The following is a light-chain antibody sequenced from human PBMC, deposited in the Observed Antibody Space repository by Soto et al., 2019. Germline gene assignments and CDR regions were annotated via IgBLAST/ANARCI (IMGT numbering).Light chain of an antibody. CDR3: QQTYRIPLT. V-gene: IGKV1-39*01. CDR1: QSIRGY. CDR2: AAS. J-gene: IGKJ4*01. Sequence: DIQMTQSPSSLSACVGDRGTLPFRASQSIRGYLNWYQHKPGTAPKLLIFAASRLQTGVPLRFSGSGSGTNFTLTISNLHPEDFATYSCQQTYRIPLTFGGGTKVDIK.